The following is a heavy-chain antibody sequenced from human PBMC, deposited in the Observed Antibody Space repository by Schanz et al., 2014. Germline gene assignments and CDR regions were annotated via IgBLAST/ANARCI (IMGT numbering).Heavy chain of an antibody. CDR2: IHYDGTYK. J-gene: IGHJ6*02. V-gene: IGHV3-30*02. CDR1: GFTFSSNA. CDR3: ARRITGTHHNPYYHGMDV. D-gene: IGHD1-20*01. Sequence: VQLLESGGGLVQPGGSLRLSCAASGFTFSSNAMCWVRQAPGKGLEWVAFIHYDGTYKYYADSVKGRFTISRDNSENTLYLQMISLRAEDTAVYYCARRITGTHHNPYYHGMDVWGQGTTVTVSS.